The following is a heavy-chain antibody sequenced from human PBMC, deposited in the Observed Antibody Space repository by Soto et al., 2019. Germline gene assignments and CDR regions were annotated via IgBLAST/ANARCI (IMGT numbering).Heavy chain of an antibody. V-gene: IGHV1-69*01. D-gene: IGHD1-1*01. CDR1: GGTFGNYA. Sequence: QLQLVQSGTEVKKPGSSVTVSCKASGGTFGNYAINWLRQAPGQGLQWMGDISHMFHKATYEQTFQGRVSITAVESTNTVYTELSSLTSEDTSLYYCAREVEVHTTVFGAWGQGTLVTVSS. CDR2: ISHMFHKA. J-gene: IGHJ5*02. CDR3: AREVEVHTTVFGA.